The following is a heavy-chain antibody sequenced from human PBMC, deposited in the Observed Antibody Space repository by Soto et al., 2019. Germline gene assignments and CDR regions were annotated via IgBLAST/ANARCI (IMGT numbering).Heavy chain of an antibody. D-gene: IGHD3-3*01. J-gene: IGHJ4*02. V-gene: IGHV3-23*01. CDR1: GFNFSSYA. CDR3: AKSLFLEWLLLIFDY. CDR2: ISGSGGST. Sequence: GGSLRLSCAASGFNFSSYAMSWVRQAPGKGLEWVSAISGSGGSTYYADSVKGRFTISRDNSKNTLYLQMNSLRAEDTAVYYCAKSLFLEWLLLIFDYWGQGTLVTVSS.